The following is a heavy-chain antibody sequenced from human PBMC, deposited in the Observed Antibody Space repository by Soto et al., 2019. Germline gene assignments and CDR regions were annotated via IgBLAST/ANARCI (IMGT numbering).Heavy chain of an antibody. CDR2: IYYSGST. J-gene: IGHJ6*02. V-gene: IGHV4-59*01. D-gene: IGHD6-13*01. CDR3: ARHALSHKDSIAAAPLRRYYYYGMDV. Sequence: SETLSLTCTVSGGSISSYYWSWIRQPPGKGLEWIGYIYYSGSTNYNPSLKSRVTISVDTSKNQFSLKLSSVTAADTAVYYCARHALSHKDSIAAAPLRRYYYYGMDVWGQGTTVTVSS. CDR1: GGSISSYY.